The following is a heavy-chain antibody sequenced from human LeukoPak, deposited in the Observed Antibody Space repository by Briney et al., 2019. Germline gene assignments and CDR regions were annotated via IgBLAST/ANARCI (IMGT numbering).Heavy chain of an antibody. CDR3: ARSSGYSSSGGLNWFDT. CDR1: GGSISSSSYY. D-gene: IGHD6-13*01. V-gene: IGHV4-39*01. Sequence: PSETLSLTCTVSGGSISSSSYYWGWIRQPPGKGLEWIRSIYYSGRTYYNPSLKSRVTISVDTSKNQFSLKLSSVTAADTAVYYCARSSGYSSSGGLNWFDTWGQGTLVT. CDR2: IYYSGRT. J-gene: IGHJ5*02.